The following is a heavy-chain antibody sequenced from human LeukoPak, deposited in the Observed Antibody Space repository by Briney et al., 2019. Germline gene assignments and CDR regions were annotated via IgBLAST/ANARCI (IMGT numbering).Heavy chain of an antibody. Sequence: GGSLRLSCAASGFTFSSYGMHWVRQAPGKGLEWVAFIRYDGSNKYYADSVKGRFTISRDNSKNTLYLQMNSLRAEDTAVYYCARAFDWTTYDAFDIWGQGTMVTVSS. V-gene: IGHV3-30*02. CDR3: ARAFDWTTYDAFDI. J-gene: IGHJ3*02. D-gene: IGHD3-9*01. CDR2: IRYDGSNK. CDR1: GFTFSSYG.